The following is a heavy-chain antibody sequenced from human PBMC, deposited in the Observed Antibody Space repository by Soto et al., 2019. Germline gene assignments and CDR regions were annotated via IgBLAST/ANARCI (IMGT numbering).Heavy chain of an antibody. CDR2: IVPLFVAE. D-gene: IGHD2-15*01. V-gene: IGHV1-69*01. Sequence: QVRLEQSGSEVKRPGSSVKVSCKASGDILSSIGLSWVRQAPGQGLEWMGGIVPLFVAENYAQRFQGRVTITADESTNTAYMELCSLRSEDTDVYYCARDRLPHCSGGSCYSEFAHWGQGNLVIVSS. CDR3: ARDRLPHCSGGSCYSEFAH. CDR1: GDILSSIG. J-gene: IGHJ4*02.